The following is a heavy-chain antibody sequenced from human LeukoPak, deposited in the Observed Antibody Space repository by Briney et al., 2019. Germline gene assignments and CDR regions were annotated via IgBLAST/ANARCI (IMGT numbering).Heavy chain of an antibody. J-gene: IGHJ4*02. D-gene: IGHD3-3*01. Sequence: ASVKVSCKASGYTFTGYYMHWVRQAPGQGLEWMGWINPNSGGTNYAQKFQGRVTMTRDTSISTAYMELSRLRSDDTAVYYCARAEKNVLRFLEWLFKSLDYWGQGTLVTVSS. CDR2: INPNSGGT. CDR3: ARAEKNVLRFLEWLFKSLDY. V-gene: IGHV1-2*02. CDR1: GYTFTGYY.